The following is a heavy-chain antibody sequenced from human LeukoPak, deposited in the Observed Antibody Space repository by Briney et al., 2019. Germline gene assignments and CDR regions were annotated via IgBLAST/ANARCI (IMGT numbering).Heavy chain of an antibody. J-gene: IGHJ4*02. CDR3: AKVISHCSSTSCYPSYFDY. Sequence: PGRSLRLSCAASGFTFSSYAMHWVRQAPGKGLEWVAVISYDGSNKYYADSVKGRFTISRDNSKNTLYLQMNSLRAEDTAVYYCAKVISHCSSTSCYPSYFDYWGQGTLVTVSS. CDR1: GFTFSSYA. CDR2: ISYDGSNK. V-gene: IGHV3-30-3*02. D-gene: IGHD2-2*01.